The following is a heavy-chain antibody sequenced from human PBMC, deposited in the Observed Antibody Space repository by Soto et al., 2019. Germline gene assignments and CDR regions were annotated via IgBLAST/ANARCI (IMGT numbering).Heavy chain of an antibody. V-gene: IGHV3-23*01. CDR3: AKADGEQWLLPHLEN. CDR1: GFNFNKYA. Sequence: EVQLLESGGDLVRPGESLRLSCAASGFNFNKYAMSGVRQAPGEGLEWVSGISCCGGTASYADSVKGRFTIARDDSKNTLFLHMNSLRVEDTAEYYCAKADGEQWLLPHLENWGRGTLVTVS. D-gene: IGHD6-19*01. CDR2: ISCCGGTA. J-gene: IGHJ4*02.